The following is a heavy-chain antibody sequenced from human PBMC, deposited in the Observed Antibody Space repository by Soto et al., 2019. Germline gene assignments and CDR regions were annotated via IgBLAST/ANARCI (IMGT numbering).Heavy chain of an antibody. Sequence: PGGSLRLSCAASGFTFSIYARRWVRQAPGKGLEWVSAVSGSGGSTYYADSVKGRFTISRDNSKNTLYLQMNSLRAEDTAVYYCARRGPGTYFDYWGQGTLVTVSS. D-gene: IGHD6-13*01. J-gene: IGHJ4*02. V-gene: IGHV3-23*01. CDR2: VSGSGGST. CDR3: ARRGPGTYFDY. CDR1: GFTFSIYA.